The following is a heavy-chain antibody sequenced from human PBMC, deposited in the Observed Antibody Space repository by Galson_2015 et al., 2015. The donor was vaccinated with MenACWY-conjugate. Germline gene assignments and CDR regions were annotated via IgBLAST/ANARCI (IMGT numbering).Heavy chain of an antibody. Sequence: SVKVSCKASGGTFSSYAISWVRQAPGQGLEWVGGIIPIFGTANYAQKFQGRVTITADESTSTAYMELSSLRSEDTAVYYCARTRRVTEGDHFDYWGQGTLVTVSS. CDR3: ARTRRVTEGDHFDY. CDR1: GGTFSSYA. D-gene: IGHD2-21*02. CDR2: IIPIFGTA. V-gene: IGHV1-69*13. J-gene: IGHJ4*02.